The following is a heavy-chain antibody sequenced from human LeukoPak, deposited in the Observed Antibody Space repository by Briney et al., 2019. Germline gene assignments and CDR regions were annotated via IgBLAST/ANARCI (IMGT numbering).Heavy chain of an antibody. CDR3: ARMAGIAVAGFDY. CDR1: GYTFTSYD. CDR2: MNPNSGNT. V-gene: IGHV1-8*01. Sequence: ASVKVSCKASGYTFTSYDINWVRQATGQGLEWMGWMNPNSGNTGYAQKFQGRVTITADKSTSTAYMELSSLRSEDTAVYYCARMAGIAVAGFDYWGQGTLVTVSS. J-gene: IGHJ4*02. D-gene: IGHD6-19*01.